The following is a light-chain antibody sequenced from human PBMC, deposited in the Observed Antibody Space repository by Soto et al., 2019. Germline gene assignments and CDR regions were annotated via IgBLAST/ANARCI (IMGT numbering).Light chain of an antibody. CDR2: DVS. CDR3: SSYTSSSTPVV. CDR1: SSDVGGYNY. J-gene: IGLJ2*01. V-gene: IGLV2-14*01. Sequence: QSVLTQPASVSGSPGQSTTISCTGTSSDVGGYNYVSWYQQHPGKAPKLMIYDVSNRPSGVSNCFSGSKSGNTASLTISGLQAEDEADYYCSSYTSSSTPVVFGGGTKLTVL.